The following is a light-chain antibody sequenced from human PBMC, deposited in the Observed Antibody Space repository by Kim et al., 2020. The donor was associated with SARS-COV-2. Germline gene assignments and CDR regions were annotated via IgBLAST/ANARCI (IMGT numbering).Light chain of an antibody. CDR2: SNN. V-gene: IGLV1-44*01. Sequence: GRAVNISCSGSSSNIGTSNVKWDQQFPGTAPKLLVYSNNQRPSGVPDRFYGSKSGTSASLAISGLQSEDEADYYCASWDYNLNGPVFGGGTQLTVL. CDR3: ASWDYNLNGPV. J-gene: IGLJ3*02. CDR1: SSNIGTSN.